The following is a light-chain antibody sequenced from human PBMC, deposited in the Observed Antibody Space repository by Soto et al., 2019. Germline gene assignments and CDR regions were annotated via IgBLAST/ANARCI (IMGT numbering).Light chain of an antibody. V-gene: IGKV3-11*01. J-gene: IGKJ5*01. CDR2: DAS. CDR1: QSVSSS. Sequence: EIVLTQFPATLSLSPGERATLSCRASQSVSSSLAWYQQKPGQAPRLLMYDASNRATGIPARFTGSGSGTDFTLTISSIEPEDFAVYYCQQRSNWPPGTITFGQGTRLEIK. CDR3: QQRSNWPPGTIT.